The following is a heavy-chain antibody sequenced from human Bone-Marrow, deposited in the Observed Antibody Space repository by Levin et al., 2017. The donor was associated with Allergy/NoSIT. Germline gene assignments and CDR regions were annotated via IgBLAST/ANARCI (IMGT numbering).Heavy chain of an antibody. V-gene: IGHV3-48*03. D-gene: IGHD2-15*01. CDR1: GFTFSSYE. CDR2: ITSSGRTI. CDR3: AREGAYCSGGSCYFDY. J-gene: IGHJ4*02. Sequence: GGSLRLSCAASGFTFSSYEMNWVRQAPGKGLEWVSYITSSGRTIYYADSVKGRFTISRDNAKNSMYLQVNSLRAEDTAIYYCAREGAYCSGGSCYFDYWGQGTLVTVPS.